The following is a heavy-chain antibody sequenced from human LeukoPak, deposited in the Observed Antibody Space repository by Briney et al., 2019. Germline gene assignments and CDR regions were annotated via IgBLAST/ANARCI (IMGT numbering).Heavy chain of an antibody. J-gene: IGHJ4*02. CDR3: ARVSSIVVVTAIHHFFDY. CDR2: IYYSGST. Sequence: PSETLSLTCTVSGGSISSGGYYWSWIRQHPGKGLEWIGYIYYSGSTYYNPSLKSRVTISVDTSKNQFSLKLSSVTAADTAVYYCARVSSIVVVTAIHHFFDYWGQGTLVTVSS. V-gene: IGHV4-31*03. CDR1: GGSISSGGYY. D-gene: IGHD2-21*02.